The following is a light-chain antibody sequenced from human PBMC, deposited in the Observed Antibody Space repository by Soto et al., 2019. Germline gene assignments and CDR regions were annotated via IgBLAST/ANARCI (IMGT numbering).Light chain of an antibody. Sequence: QSVLTQPASVSGSPGQSITISCTGTSSDVGGYDYVSWYQHLPGTAPKLIIYEVTNRPSGVSARFSGSKSGNTASLTISGLQTEDEADYYCSSFTSTSSLVIFGGGTKLTVL. J-gene: IGLJ2*01. CDR2: EVT. V-gene: IGLV2-14*01. CDR1: SSDVGGYDY. CDR3: SSFTSTSSLVI.